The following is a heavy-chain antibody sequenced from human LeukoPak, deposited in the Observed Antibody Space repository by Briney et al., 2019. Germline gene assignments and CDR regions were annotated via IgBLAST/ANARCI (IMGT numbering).Heavy chain of an antibody. Sequence: GGSLRLSCAASGFTFSSYGMHWVRQAPGKGLEWVAFIRYDGSNKYYADSVKGRFTISRDNSKNTLYLQMSSLRAEDTAVYYCAKEYGYSFQYWGQGTLGTVSS. D-gene: IGHD1-1*01. V-gene: IGHV3-30*02. CDR3: AKEYGYSFQY. CDR2: IRYDGSNK. CDR1: GFTFSSYG. J-gene: IGHJ4*02.